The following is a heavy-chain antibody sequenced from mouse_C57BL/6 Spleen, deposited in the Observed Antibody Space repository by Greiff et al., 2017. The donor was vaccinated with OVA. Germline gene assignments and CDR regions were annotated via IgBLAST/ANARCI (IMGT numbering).Heavy chain of an antibody. Sequence: VMLVESGPGLVAPSQSLSITCTVSGFSLTSYAISWVRQPPGKGLEWLGVIWTGGGTNYTSALKSRLSISKDNSKSQVFLKMNSLQTDDTARYYCARRGITTVVDWYFDVWGTGTTVTVAS. D-gene: IGHD1-1*01. CDR1: GFSLTSYA. CDR2: IWTGGGT. J-gene: IGHJ1*03. CDR3: ARRGITTVVDWYFDV. V-gene: IGHV2-9-1*01.